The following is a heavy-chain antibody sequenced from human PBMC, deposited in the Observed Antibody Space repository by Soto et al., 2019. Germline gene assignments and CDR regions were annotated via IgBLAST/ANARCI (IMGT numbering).Heavy chain of an antibody. V-gene: IGHV1-69*06. CDR3: ARGTYCRGIGCYGGYYSYYDMDV. CDR1: GGTFNNFA. J-gene: IGHJ6*02. Sequence: QVQLVQSGAEVKKPGSSVKVSCKASGGTFNNFAINWVRLPPGQGLEWMGGIIPIFDSPNYAQKFKGRVTITADKSTTTAYMELSSLTSDDTAIYYCARGTYCRGIGCYGGYYSYYDMDVWGQGTTVSVSS. D-gene: IGHD2-15*01. CDR2: IIPIFDSP.